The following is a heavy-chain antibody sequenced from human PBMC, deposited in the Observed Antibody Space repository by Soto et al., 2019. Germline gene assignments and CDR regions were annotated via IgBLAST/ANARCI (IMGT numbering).Heavy chain of an antibody. V-gene: IGHV1-8*01. J-gene: IGHJ6*02. D-gene: IGHD5-12*01. CDR2: MNPSSDNT. CDR1: GYTFTSYD. CDR3: ARGYSGYDQRYGMDV. Sequence: QVHLVQSGAEVKKPGASVKVSCEASGYTFTSYDINWVRQATGQGLEWMGWMNPSSDNTAYAQKVQGRVVMTRNAAISTAYMELSSLRSEDTAVYYCARGYSGYDQRYGMDVWGQGTTVTVSS.